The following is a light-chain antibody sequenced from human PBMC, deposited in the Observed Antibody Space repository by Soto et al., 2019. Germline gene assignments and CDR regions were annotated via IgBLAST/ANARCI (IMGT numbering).Light chain of an antibody. J-gene: IGKJ1*01. CDR2: AAS. CDR3: QQYGSPSTWN. CDR1: QSVSSAY. V-gene: IGKV3-20*01. Sequence: EIVLTQSPGTLSLSPGERATLSCRASQSVSSAYLAWYQHKPGQPPTLLIYAASSRVTGIPDRFSGSGSGTAFTLTISSLEPEDFAVYYCQQYGSPSTWNFGKGTKVEIK.